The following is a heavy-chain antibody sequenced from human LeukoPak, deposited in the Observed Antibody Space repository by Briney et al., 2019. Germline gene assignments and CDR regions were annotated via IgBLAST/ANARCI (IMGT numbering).Heavy chain of an antibody. CDR3: ARDDLDYGGDAGFDY. J-gene: IGHJ4*02. CDR1: GGSISNYY. Sequence: SETLSLTCTVSGGSISNYYWSWIRQTPGKGLEWIGYIYYSGTPNYNPSLNSRVTISLDMSKNQVSLKLTFVTAADTAVYYCARDDLDYGGDAGFDYWGQGALVTVSS. V-gene: IGHV4-59*01. D-gene: IGHD4-23*01. CDR2: IYYSGTP.